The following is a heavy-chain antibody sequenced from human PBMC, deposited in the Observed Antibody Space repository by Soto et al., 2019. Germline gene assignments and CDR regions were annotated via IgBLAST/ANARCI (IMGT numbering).Heavy chain of an antibody. CDR3: ARGVTMVRGVMYYGMDV. D-gene: IGHD3-10*01. CDR2: INHSGST. CDR1: GGSFSGYY. Sequence: SETLSLTCAVYGGSFSGYYWSWIRQPPGKGLEWIGEINHSGSTNYNPSLKSRVTISVDTSKNQFSLKLSSVTAADTAVYYCARGVTMVRGVMYYGMDVWGQGTTVT. V-gene: IGHV4-34*01. J-gene: IGHJ6*02.